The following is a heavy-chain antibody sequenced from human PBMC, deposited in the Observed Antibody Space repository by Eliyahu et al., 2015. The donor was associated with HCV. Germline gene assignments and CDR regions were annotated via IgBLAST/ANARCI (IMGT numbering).Heavy chain of an antibody. J-gene: IGHJ4*02. Sequence: QLQLQESGPGLVKPSETLSLTCTVSGXSISSSSYYWGWIRQPPGKGLEWIGSISYGGSPSYNPSLKSRVAISVDTSKNQFSLKLNSVTAADTAVYYCARQDIGWGGALDYWGQGTLVTVSS. CDR1: GXSISSSSYY. CDR3: ARQDIGWGGALDY. V-gene: IGHV4-39*01. D-gene: IGHD6-19*01. CDR2: ISYGGSP.